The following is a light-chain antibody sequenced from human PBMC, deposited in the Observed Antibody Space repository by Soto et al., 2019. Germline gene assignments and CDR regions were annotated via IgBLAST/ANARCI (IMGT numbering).Light chain of an antibody. CDR3: QHYNNLPRT. CDR1: QSVSSN. V-gene: IGKV3-15*01. J-gene: IGKJ1*01. Sequence: EIVMTQSPATLSVSPGERATLSCRASQSVSSNLAWYQQKPGQAPRLLLYGTSTRATGIPARFSGSRSGTEVTLTIGSLQSEDFAVYYCQHYNNLPRTFGQGTKVEIK. CDR2: GTS.